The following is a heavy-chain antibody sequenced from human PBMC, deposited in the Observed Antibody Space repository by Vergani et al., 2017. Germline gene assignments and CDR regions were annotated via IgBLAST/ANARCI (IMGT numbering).Heavy chain of an antibody. CDR1: GGTFSSYA. CDR3: ARDDGYSSSWYIRGFDY. Sequence: QVQLVQSGAEVKKPGSSVKVSCKASGGTFSSYAISWVRQAPGQGLEWMGGIIPIFGTANYAQKFQGRVTITADESTSTAYMELSSLRSEDTAVYYCARDDGYSSSWYIRGFDYWGQGTLGTVSS. V-gene: IGHV1-69*01. J-gene: IGHJ4*02. D-gene: IGHD6-13*01. CDR2: IIPIFGTA.